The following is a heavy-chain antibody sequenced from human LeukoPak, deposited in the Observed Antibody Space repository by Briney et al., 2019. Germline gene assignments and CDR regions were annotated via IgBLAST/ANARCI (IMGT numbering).Heavy chain of an antibody. CDR3: ARYGGSGWYVDY. Sequence: SETLSLTCTVSGGSISSSSYYWGWIRQPPGKGLEWIGSIYYSGSTYYNPSLKSRVTISVDTSKNQFSLKLSSVTAADTAVYYCARYGGSGWYVDYWGQGTLVTVSS. V-gene: IGHV4-39*07. J-gene: IGHJ4*02. CDR2: IYYSGST. D-gene: IGHD6-19*01. CDR1: GGSISSSSYY.